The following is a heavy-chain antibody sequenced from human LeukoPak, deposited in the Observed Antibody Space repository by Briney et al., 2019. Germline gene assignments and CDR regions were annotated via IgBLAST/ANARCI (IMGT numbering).Heavy chain of an antibody. Sequence: PGGSLRLSCAASGFTFSSYAMSWVRQAPGKGLEWVSAISGSGGSTYYADSVKGRFTISRDNSKNTLYLQMNSLRAEDTAVYYCAKVSGNYDFWSGYRYFDYWGQGTLVTVSS. J-gene: IGHJ4*02. CDR1: GFTFSSYA. V-gene: IGHV3-23*01. D-gene: IGHD3-3*01. CDR3: AKVSGNYDFWSGYRYFDY. CDR2: ISGSGGST.